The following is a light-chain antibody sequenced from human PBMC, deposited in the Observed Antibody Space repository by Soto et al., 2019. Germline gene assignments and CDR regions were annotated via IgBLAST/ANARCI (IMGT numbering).Light chain of an antibody. CDR2: TND. Sequence: QSVLTQPPSASGTPGQRVTISCSGRFSNIGSNYVYWYQQLPGTAPKLLIFTNDQRTSGVPGRFSGSKSGTSASLAISGLRSEDEADYYCSSYTSSSTYVIFGGGTKLTAL. J-gene: IGLJ2*01. CDR3: SSYTSSSTYVI. CDR1: FSNIGSNY. V-gene: IGLV1-47*02.